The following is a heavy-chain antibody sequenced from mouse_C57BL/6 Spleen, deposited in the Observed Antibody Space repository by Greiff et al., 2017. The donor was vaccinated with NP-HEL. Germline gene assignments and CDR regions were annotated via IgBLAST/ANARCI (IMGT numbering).Heavy chain of an antibody. D-gene: IGHD2-14*01. J-gene: IGHJ4*01. Sequence: QVQLQQPGAELVRPGSSVKLSCKASGYTFTSYWMHWVKQRPIQGLEWIGNIDPSDSETHYNQKFKDKATLTVDKSSSTAYMRLSSLTSEDSAVYYCAVRRYAMDYWGQGTSVTVSS. CDR3: AVRRYAMDY. CDR2: IDPSDSET. V-gene: IGHV1-52*01. CDR1: GYTFTSYW.